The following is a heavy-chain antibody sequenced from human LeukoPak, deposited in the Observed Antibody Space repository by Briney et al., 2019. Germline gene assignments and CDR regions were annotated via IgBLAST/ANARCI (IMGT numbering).Heavy chain of an antibody. Sequence: AAAGGNSGNFAVSCILQAQGKGLEWVSATSGSGGSTYYADSVQGRFTISRDNSKNTLYLQMNSLRAEDTAVYYCAKDSATPYFDYWGQGTLVTVSS. CDR2: TSGSGGST. V-gene: IGHV3-23*01. CDR3: AKDSATPYFDY. J-gene: IGHJ4*02. CDR1: GGNSGNFA. D-gene: IGHD2-15*01.